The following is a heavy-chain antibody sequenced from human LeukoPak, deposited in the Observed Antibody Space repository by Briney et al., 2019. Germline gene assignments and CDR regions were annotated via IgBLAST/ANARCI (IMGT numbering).Heavy chain of an antibody. CDR3: ARGPGVAGMTGGDY. D-gene: IGHD6-19*01. Sequence: SETLSLTCTVSGGSVSSGSYYWSWIRQPPGKGLEWIGYIYYSGDTNYNPSLKSRVTISVDTSKNQFSLKLSSVTAADTAVYYCARGPGVAGMTGGDYWGQGTLVTVSS. V-gene: IGHV4-61*01. CDR1: GGSVSSGSYY. CDR2: IYYSGDT. J-gene: IGHJ4*02.